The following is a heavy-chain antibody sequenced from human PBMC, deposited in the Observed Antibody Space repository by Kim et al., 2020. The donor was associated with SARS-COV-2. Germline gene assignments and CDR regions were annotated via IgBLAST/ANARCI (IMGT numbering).Heavy chain of an antibody. CDR3: AKRKPYCSGGSCFYYYYYGMDV. V-gene: IGHV3-23*01. J-gene: IGHJ6*02. CDR2: ISGSGGST. Sequence: GGSLRLSCAASGFTFSSYAMSWVRQAPGKGLEWVSAISGSGGSTYYADSVKGRFTISRDNSKNTLYLQMNSLRAEDTAVYYCAKRKPYCSGGSCFYYYYYGMDVWGQGTTVTVSS. D-gene: IGHD2-15*01. CDR1: GFTFSSYA.